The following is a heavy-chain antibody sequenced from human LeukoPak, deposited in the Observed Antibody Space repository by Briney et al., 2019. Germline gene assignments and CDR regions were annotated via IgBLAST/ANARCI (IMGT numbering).Heavy chain of an antibody. CDR2: ISGSGGST. Sequence: GGSLRLSCAASGFTFSSYAMSWVRQAPGKGLEWVSAISGSGGSTYYADSVKGRFTISRDNSRNTLYLQMNSLRAEDTAVYYCAKGLTYYYGSGSYYFDYWGQGTLVTVSS. CDR3: AKGLTYYYGSGSYYFDY. J-gene: IGHJ4*02. D-gene: IGHD3-10*01. V-gene: IGHV3-23*01. CDR1: GFTFSSYA.